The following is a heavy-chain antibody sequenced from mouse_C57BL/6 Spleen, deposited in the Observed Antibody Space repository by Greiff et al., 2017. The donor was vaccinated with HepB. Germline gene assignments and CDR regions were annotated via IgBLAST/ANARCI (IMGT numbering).Heavy chain of an antibody. CDR3: ARKGSQSPWFAY. D-gene: IGHD1-1*01. CDR2: IYPRSGNT. V-gene: IGHV1-81*01. CDR1: GYTFTSYG. Sequence: VQLQQSGAELARPGASVKLSCKASGYTFTSYGISWVKQRTGQGLEWIGEIYPRSGNTYYNEKFKGKATLTADKSSSTAYMELRSLTSEDSAVYFCARKGSQSPWFAYWGQGTLVTVSA. J-gene: IGHJ3*01.